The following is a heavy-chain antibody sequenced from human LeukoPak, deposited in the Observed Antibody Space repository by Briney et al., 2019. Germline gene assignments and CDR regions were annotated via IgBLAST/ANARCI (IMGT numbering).Heavy chain of an antibody. Sequence: GGSLRLSCVASGFTFDDYAMHWVRQAPGKGLEWVAGISWYSGNIGYADSVKGRFTISRDNAENTLHLQMNSLRTEDTALYFCARDVWRRVFNYGMDVWGQGTTVAVAS. CDR3: ARDVWRRVFNYGMDV. CDR1: GFTFDDYA. D-gene: IGHD2-21*01. J-gene: IGHJ6*02. CDR2: ISWYSGNI. V-gene: IGHV3-9*01.